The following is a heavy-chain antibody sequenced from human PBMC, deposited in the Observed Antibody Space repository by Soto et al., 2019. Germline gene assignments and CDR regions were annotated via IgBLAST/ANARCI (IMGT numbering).Heavy chain of an antibody. D-gene: IGHD3-3*01. J-gene: IGHJ5*02. Sequence: ASVKVSCKASGGTFSSYAISWVRQAPGQGLEWMGGIIPIFGTANYAQKFQGRVTITADESTSTAYMELSSLRSEDTAVYYCASRIFGVVTEDGFDPWGQGTLVTVSS. V-gene: IGHV1-69*13. CDR2: IIPIFGTA. CDR1: GGTFSSYA. CDR3: ASRIFGVVTEDGFDP.